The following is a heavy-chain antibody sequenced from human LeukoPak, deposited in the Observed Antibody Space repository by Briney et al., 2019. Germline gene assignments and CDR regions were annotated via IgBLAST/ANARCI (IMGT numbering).Heavy chain of an antibody. J-gene: IGHJ4*02. D-gene: IGHD6-6*01. V-gene: IGHV4-39*01. CDR3: ARHGSTKQLGGY. CDR1: GGSISTTSYY. CDR2: IYYSGST. Sequence: SETLSLTCTASGGSISTTSYYWGWIRPPPGKGLEWIGCIYYSGSTYDNPSLKSPVTISVDTSKNQFSLKMSSVTAADTAVYYCARHGSTKQLGGYWGQGTVFPVSS.